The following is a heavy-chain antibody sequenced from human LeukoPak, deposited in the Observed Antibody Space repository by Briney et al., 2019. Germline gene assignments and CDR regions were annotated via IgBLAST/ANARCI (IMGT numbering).Heavy chain of an antibody. CDR3: ARLCSGWWYNDY. D-gene: IGHD6-19*01. V-gene: IGHV4-59*01. J-gene: IGHJ4*02. Sequence: PSETLSLTCTVSGGSISSYYWSWIRQPPGKGLEWIGYIYYSGSTNYNPSLKSRVTISVDTSKNQFSLKLSSVTAADTAVYYCARLCSGWWYNDYGGQGTLVTVSS. CDR1: GGSISSYY. CDR2: IYYSGST.